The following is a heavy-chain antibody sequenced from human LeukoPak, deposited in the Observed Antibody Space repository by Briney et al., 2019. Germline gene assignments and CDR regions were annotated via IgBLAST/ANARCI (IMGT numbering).Heavy chain of an antibody. D-gene: IGHD2-15*01. CDR3: AGDRGGGSGSYYGMDA. Sequence: PGGSLRLSCAASGFTFSNYAMHWVRQAPGKGLEWVAVISYDGSKKDYADSAKGRITISRDNSKNTLYLQMNSLRAEDTAVYYCAGDRGGGSGSYYGMDAWGQGTTVTVSS. CDR1: GFTFSNYA. CDR2: ISYDGSKK. V-gene: IGHV3-30-3*01. J-gene: IGHJ6*02.